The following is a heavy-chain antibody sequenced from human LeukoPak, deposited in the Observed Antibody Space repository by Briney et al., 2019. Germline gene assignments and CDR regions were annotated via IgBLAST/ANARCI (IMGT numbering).Heavy chain of an antibody. CDR1: GYSFTSYW. V-gene: IGHV1-69*01. CDR2: IIPIFGTA. J-gene: IGHJ3*02. CDR3: ARDRGVLMTAVGAFDN. D-gene: IGHD6-13*01. Sequence: TISCKGSGYSFTSYWISWVRQAPGQGLEWMGGIIPIFGTANYAQKFQGRVTITADESTSTAYMELSSLRSEDTAVYYCARDRGVLMTAVGAFDNWGQGTMVTVSS.